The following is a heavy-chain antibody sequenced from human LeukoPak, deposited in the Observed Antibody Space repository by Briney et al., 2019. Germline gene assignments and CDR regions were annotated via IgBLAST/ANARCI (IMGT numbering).Heavy chain of an antibody. D-gene: IGHD3-22*01. CDR2: ISTSGRSR. Sequence: PGGSLRLSCAASGFTFSNSEMSWVRQAPGKGLEWVSYISTSGRSRFYADSVKGRFTISRDNAENSLYLQMNSLRDEDTAVYYCARDLNLYDSSGYYPRWGQGTLVTVSS. CDR3: ARDLNLYDSSGYYPR. CDR1: GFTFSNSE. V-gene: IGHV3-48*03. J-gene: IGHJ4*02.